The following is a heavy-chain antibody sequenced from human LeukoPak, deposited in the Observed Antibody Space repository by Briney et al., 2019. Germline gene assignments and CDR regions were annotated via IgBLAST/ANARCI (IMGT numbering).Heavy chain of an antibody. V-gene: IGHV1-2*02. D-gene: IGHD2-2*01. CDR2: INPNSGGT. Sequence: GASVKVSCKASGYTFTGYYMHWVRQAPGQGLEWMGWINPNSGGTNYAQKFQGRVTMTRDTSISTAYMELSRLRSDDTAVYYCARGPRLYYCSSTSCPGHYYYMDVWGKGTTVTVSS. CDR1: GYTFTGYY. CDR3: ARGPRLYYCSSTSCPGHYYYMDV. J-gene: IGHJ6*03.